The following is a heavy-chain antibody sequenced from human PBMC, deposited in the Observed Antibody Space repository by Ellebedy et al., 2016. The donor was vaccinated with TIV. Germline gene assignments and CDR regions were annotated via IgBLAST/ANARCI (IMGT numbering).Heavy chain of an antibody. D-gene: IGHD6-13*01. Sequence: ASVKVSCKASGYTFTANYVHWVRQAPGQGLEWMGWINPDSGVTNLAQKFQGRVTMTRDTSVNTAYMELSRLESADTAVYYCARVRRGSSGMDVWGQGTTVTVS. J-gene: IGHJ6*02. CDR1: GYTFTANY. V-gene: IGHV1-2*02. CDR3: ARVRRGSSGMDV. CDR2: INPDSGVT.